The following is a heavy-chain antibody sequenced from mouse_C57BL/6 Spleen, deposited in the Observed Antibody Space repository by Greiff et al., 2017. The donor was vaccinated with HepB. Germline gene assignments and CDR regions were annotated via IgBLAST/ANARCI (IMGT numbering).Heavy chain of an antibody. V-gene: IGHV2-3*01. CDR3: ASKGSIYYGNYDAMDY. Sequence: QVQLKESGPGLVAPSQSLSITCTVSGFSLTSYGVSWVRQPPGKGLEWLGGIWGDGSTNYHSALIPRLSISKDNSKSQVCLKLNSLRTDDTATYYCASKGSIYYGNYDAMDYWGQGTSVTVAS. CDR2: IWGDGST. J-gene: IGHJ4*01. D-gene: IGHD2-1*01. CDR1: GFSLTSYG.